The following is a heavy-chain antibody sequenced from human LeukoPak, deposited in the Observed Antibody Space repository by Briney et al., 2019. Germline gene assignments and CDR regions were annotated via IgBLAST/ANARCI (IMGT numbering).Heavy chain of an antibody. V-gene: IGHV4-34*01. Sequence: SETLSLTCAVYGGSFSGYYWSWIRQPPGKGLEWIGEINHSGSTNYNPSLKSRVTISVDTSKNQFSLKLSSVTAADTAVYYCARGTRSRYCSGGSCYNYWGQGTLVTVSS. CDR2: INHSGST. CDR1: GGSFSGYY. J-gene: IGHJ4*02. D-gene: IGHD2-15*01. CDR3: ARGTRSRYCSGGSCYNY.